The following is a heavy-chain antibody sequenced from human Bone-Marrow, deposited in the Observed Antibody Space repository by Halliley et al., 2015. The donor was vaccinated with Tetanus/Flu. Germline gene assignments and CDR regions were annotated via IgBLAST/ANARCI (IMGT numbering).Heavy chain of an antibody. Sequence: STISDSGGSTYYADSVKGRFTISRDTSRNTPSLQMNSLRVEDTAVYYCVKGYSSGGYYYYGMDVWGQGTTVTVSS. CDR2: ISDSGGST. D-gene: IGHD6-25*01. J-gene: IGHJ6*02. V-gene: IGHV3-23*01. CDR3: VKGYSSGGYYYYGMDV.